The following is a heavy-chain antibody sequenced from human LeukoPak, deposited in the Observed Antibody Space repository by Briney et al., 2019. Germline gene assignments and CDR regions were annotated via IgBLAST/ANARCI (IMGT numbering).Heavy chain of an antibody. V-gene: IGHV3-7*01. J-gene: IGHJ3*02. CDR2: IKQDGNEK. CDR3: ARAYCGGDCYDAFDI. D-gene: IGHD2-21*02. CDR1: GFRFNTYW. Sequence: GGSLRLSCAASGFRFNTYWMSWVRQAPGKGLEWVANIKQDGNEKYYADSVKGRFTISRDNSKNTLYLQMNSLRAEDTAVYYCARAYCGGDCYDAFDIWGQGTMVTVSS.